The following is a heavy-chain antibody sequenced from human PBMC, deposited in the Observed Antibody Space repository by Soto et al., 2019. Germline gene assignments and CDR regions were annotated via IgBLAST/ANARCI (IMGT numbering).Heavy chain of an antibody. CDR2: LYDVDGS. CDR1: GLTVSGKKY. Sequence: GSLRLSCAASGLTVSGKKYVAWVRQAPGKGLEWVSALYDVDGSFYADSVKGRFTTSSDSSKTTVYLQMNGLRPDDTAVYYCATWHEREHAYDVWGQGTTVTVSS. CDR3: ATWHEREHAYDV. J-gene: IGHJ3*01. V-gene: IGHV3-53*01. D-gene: IGHD1-1*01.